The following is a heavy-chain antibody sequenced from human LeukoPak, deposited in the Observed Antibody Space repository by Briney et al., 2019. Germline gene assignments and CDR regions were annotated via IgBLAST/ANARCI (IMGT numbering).Heavy chain of an antibody. CDR2: IIPIFGTA. J-gene: IGHJ5*02. V-gene: IGHV1-69*05. Sequence: SMKVSCKASGGTFSSYAISRVRQAPGQGLEWMGGIIPIFGTANYAQKFQGRVTITTDESTSTAYMELSSLRCEATAVYYCAGENRIAAAGYGIWFDPWGQGTLVTVYS. CDR1: GGTFSSYA. D-gene: IGHD6-13*01. CDR3: AGENRIAAAGYGIWFDP.